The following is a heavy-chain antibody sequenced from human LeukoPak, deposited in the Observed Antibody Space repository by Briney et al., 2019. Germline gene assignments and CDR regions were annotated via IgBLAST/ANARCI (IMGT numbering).Heavy chain of an antibody. Sequence: SETLSLTCTFSGGSISSYYWSWIRQPPGKGLEGIGCIFNNGNTIYNASLKRQVSISLDPSKNQFSLKLRSVTAADTAVYYCARDPQSGGWFDPWGQGTLVTVTS. J-gene: IGHJ5*02. CDR1: GGSISSYY. D-gene: IGHD6-19*01. CDR3: ARDPQSGGWFDP. V-gene: IGHV4-59*01. CDR2: IFNNGNT.